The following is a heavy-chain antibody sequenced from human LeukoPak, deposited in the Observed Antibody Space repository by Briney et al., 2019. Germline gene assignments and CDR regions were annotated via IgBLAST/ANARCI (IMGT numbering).Heavy chain of an antibody. D-gene: IGHD4-23*01. CDR1: GGSISSSSYY. CDR2: IYYSGNT. V-gene: IGHV4-39*01. J-gene: IGHJ4*02. Sequence: SETLSLTCTVSGGSISSSSYYWGWIRQPPGKGLEWIGSIYYSGNTYYNPSLKSRVTISVDTPRNQFSLKVSSVTAADTAVYYCARRSISGNSWDYFDYWGQGTLVTVSS. CDR3: ARRSISGNSWDYFDY.